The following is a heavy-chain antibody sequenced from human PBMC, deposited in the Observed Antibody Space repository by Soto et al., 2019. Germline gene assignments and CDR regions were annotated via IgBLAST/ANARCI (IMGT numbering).Heavy chain of an antibody. CDR1: GFTFDDYA. J-gene: IGHJ6*03. CDR3: AKDNLVGGVGVVTHFNYVDV. D-gene: IGHD3-3*01. V-gene: IGHV3-9*01. CDR2: ISWNSGSV. Sequence: EVQLVESGGGLVQPGRSLRLSCAASGFTFDDYAMHWVRQAPGKGLEWVSGISWNSGSVGYADSVMGRFTISRDNSKNSLYQQMKSLSAEDTALYYCAKDNLVGGVGVVTHFNYVDVWGKGTTVTVSS.